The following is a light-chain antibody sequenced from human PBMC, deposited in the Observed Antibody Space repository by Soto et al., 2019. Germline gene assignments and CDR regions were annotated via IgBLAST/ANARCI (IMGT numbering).Light chain of an antibody. V-gene: IGKV3-20*01. J-gene: IGKJ1*01. CDR2: GAS. Sequence: EIVLTQSPGTLSLSPGERATLSCRASQSLTNNYFAWRQQKPGRALRLLIDGASTRATGIPDRFSGSGSGTDFTLTISRLEPEDVAVYYCQQYEAVVTFGQGTKVEI. CDR3: QQYEAVVT. CDR1: QSLTNNY.